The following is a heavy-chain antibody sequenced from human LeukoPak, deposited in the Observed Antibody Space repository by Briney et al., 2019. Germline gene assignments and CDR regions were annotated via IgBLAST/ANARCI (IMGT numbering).Heavy chain of an antibody. J-gene: IGHJ3*02. CDR1: GGSFSGYY. D-gene: IGHD3-9*01. V-gene: IGHV4-34*01. CDR2: INHSGST. CDR3: ARGPPRAINALRYFDWSPGAFDI. Sequence: PSETLSLTCAVYGGSFSGYYWSWIRQPPGKGLEWIGEINHSGSTNYNPSLKSRVTISVDTSKNQFSLKLSSVTAADTAVYYCARGPPRAINALRYFDWSPGAFDIWGQGTMVTVSS.